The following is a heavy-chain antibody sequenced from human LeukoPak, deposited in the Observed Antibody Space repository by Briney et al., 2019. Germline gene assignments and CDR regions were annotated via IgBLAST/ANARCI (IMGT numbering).Heavy chain of an antibody. CDR2: ISGSGGGT. J-gene: IGHJ4*02. Sequence: PGGSLRLSCAVSGITLSNYGMSWVRQAPGRGLEWVAGISGSGGGTNYADSVKGRFTISRDNPKNTLYLQMNSLRAEDTAVYFCAKRGVVIRVILVGFHKEALYFGSWGQGALVTVSS. V-gene: IGHV3-23*01. CDR3: AKRGVVIRVILVGFHKEALYFGS. CDR1: GITLSNYG. D-gene: IGHD3-22*01.